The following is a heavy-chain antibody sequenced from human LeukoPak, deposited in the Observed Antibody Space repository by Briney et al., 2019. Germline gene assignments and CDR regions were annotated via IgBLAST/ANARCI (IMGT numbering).Heavy chain of an antibody. J-gene: IGHJ4*02. CDR2: INHSGST. CDR3: ASGVIPFDY. CDR1: GGSFSGYY. Sequence: SETLSLTCAVYGGSFSGYYWSWIRQPPGKGLEWIGEINHSGSTNYNPSLKSRVTISVDTCKNQFSLKLSSATAADTAVYYCASGVIPFDYWGQGTLVTVSS. V-gene: IGHV4-34*01. D-gene: IGHD3-16*02.